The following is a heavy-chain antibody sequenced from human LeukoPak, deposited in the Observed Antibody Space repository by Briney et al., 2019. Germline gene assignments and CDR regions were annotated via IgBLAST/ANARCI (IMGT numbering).Heavy chain of an antibody. CDR1: GGSISSYY. J-gene: IGHJ4*02. CDR2: IYYSGTT. Sequence: SETLSLTCTVSGGSISSYYWSWIRQPPGKGLEWIGYIYYSGTTNYNPSLKSRVSISVDTSKKQFSLKLSSVTAADTAVYYCARCSRYSDYVDFWGQGTLVTVSS. D-gene: IGHD5-18*01. CDR3: ARCSRYSDYVDF. V-gene: IGHV4-59*08.